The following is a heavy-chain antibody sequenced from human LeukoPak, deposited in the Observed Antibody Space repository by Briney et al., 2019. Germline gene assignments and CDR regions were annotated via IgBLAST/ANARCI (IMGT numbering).Heavy chain of an antibody. D-gene: IGHD3-22*01. CDR3: ARALYYYDSSGYAGDYFDY. Sequence: SETLSLTCAVSGGSISSGGYSWSWIRQPPGKGLEWIGYIYHSGSTYYNPSLKSRVTISVDRSKNQFSLKLSSVTAADTAVYYCARALYYYDSSGYAGDYFDYWGQGTLVTVSS. J-gene: IGHJ4*02. V-gene: IGHV4-30-2*01. CDR2: IYHSGST. CDR1: GGSISSGGYS.